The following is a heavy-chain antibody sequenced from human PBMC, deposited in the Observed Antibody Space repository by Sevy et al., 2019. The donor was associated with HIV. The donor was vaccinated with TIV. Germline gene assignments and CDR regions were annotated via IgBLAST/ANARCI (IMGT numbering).Heavy chain of an antibody. D-gene: IGHD5-18*01. CDR3: TTGDPYNRYGYMRPYFFDY. J-gene: IGHJ4*02. CDR2: IKSKTDGGRG. CDR1: GFTFTNTW. Sequence: GGSLRLSCAASGFTFTNTWMSWVRQAPGKGLEWVGRIKSKTDGGRGDYAAPGKGRFSISREDSKNTLYLQMNSLKTEDTAVYYCTTGDPYNRYGYMRPYFFDYWGQGTLVTVSS. V-gene: IGHV3-15*01.